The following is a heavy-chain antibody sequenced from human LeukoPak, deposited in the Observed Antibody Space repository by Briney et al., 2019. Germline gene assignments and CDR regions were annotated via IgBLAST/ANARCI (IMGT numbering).Heavy chain of an antibody. Sequence: KASETLSLTCTVSAGSISSSSYSWGWIRQPPGKGLEWIGSIYYSGSTYYNPSLKSRVTISVDTSKNQFSLKLSSVTAADTAVYYCADTSSTTPGLWGQGTLVTVSS. CDR3: ADTSSTTPGL. V-gene: IGHV4-39*01. CDR1: AGSISSSSYS. D-gene: IGHD2-2*01. CDR2: IYYSGST. J-gene: IGHJ4*02.